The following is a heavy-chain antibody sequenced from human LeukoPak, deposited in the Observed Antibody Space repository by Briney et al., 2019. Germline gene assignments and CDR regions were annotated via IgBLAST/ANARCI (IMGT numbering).Heavy chain of an antibody. Sequence: PGGSLRLSCAASGFNFRIYAMSWVRLAPVRVLELVSGILGDGSRAFYADSVKGRFTISKDYSKNTLYLQMKSLSADDTAIYYCAKDSIYADGKWDIDYWGQGTLVTVSS. CDR2: ILGDGSRA. V-gene: IGHV3-23*01. D-gene: IGHD1-26*01. CDR3: AKDSIYADGKWDIDY. CDR1: GFNFRIYA. J-gene: IGHJ4*02.